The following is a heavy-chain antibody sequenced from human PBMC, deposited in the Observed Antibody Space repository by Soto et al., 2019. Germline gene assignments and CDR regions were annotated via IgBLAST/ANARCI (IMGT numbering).Heavy chain of an antibody. V-gene: IGHV3-30*18. CDR2: ISFDGSHK. CDR3: AKDGAPRYCSRSSCHPAGAY. CDR1: GFTFSNYG. D-gene: IGHD2-15*01. J-gene: IGHJ4*02. Sequence: QVLLVESGGGVVQPGRSLRLSCAGSGFTFSNYGLHWVRQAPGKGLDWVSFISFDGSHKYYADSVKGRFTISRDNSNNMLYPQMDSLKTGETAVYYCAKDGAPRYCSRSSCHPAGAYWGQGTLVTVSS.